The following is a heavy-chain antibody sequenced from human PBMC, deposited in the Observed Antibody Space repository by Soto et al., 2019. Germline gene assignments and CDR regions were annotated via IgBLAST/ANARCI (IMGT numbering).Heavy chain of an antibody. V-gene: IGHV2-5*02. CDR2: VYWDDDK. Sequence: QITLNESGPTLVKPTQTLTLTCTFSGFSLSTRDVGVGWIRQPPGEALEWLGVVYWDDDKTYSPSLKSRLTTTKDTSKNQVVLRMTKVDPVDTATYYCAHCRGGVASFWGQGTLVTVSS. CDR1: GFSLSTRDVG. J-gene: IGHJ4*02. CDR3: AHCRGGVASF. D-gene: IGHD3-16*01.